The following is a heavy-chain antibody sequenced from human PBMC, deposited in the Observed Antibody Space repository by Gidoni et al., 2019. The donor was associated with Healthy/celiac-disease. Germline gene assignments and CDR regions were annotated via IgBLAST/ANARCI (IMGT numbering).Heavy chain of an antibody. CDR1: GLPFRSYA. J-gene: IGHJ4*02. D-gene: IGHD2-2*01. CDR3: AKESGIVVPAAMTVY. V-gene: IGHV3-23*01. Sequence: EVQLLESGGGLVQPGGSLRLSCAASGLPFRSYAMSWVRPAPGKGLEWVSAISGSGGSTYYADSVKGRFTISRDNSKNTLYLKMNSLRAEDTAVYYCAKESGIVVPAAMTVYWGQGTLVTVSS. CDR2: ISGSGGST.